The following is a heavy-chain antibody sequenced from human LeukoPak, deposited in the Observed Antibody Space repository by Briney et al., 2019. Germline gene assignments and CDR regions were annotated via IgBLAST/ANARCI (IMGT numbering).Heavy chain of an antibody. CDR1: EFSVGSNY. Sequence: PGGSLRLSCAASEFSVGSNYMTWVRQAPGKGLEWVSAISGSGGSTYYADSVKGRFTISRDNSKNTLYLQMNSLRAEDTAVYYCAREQIYYDILTGSLYFDYWGQGTLVTVSS. D-gene: IGHD3-9*01. J-gene: IGHJ4*02. CDR2: ISGSGGST. V-gene: IGHV3-23*01. CDR3: AREQIYYDILTGSLYFDY.